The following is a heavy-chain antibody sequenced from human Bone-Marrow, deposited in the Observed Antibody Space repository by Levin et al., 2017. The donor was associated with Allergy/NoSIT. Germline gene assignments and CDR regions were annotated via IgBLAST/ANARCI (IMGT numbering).Heavy chain of an antibody. D-gene: IGHD3-16*01. CDR3: ARDRWGSNGYMDV. Sequence: ASVKVSCKASGGTFSSYAISWVRQAPGQGLEWMGGIIPIFGTANYAQKFQGRVTTTADDSTSTAYMELSSLGSEDTAVYCCARDRWGSNGYMDVWGKGTTVTVSS. V-gene: IGHV1-69*13. CDR2: IIPIFGTA. J-gene: IGHJ6*03. CDR1: GGTFSSYA.